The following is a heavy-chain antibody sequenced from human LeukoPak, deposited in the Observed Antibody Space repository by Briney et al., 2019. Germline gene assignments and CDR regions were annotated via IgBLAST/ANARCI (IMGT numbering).Heavy chain of an antibody. CDR1: GYRFTSYY. CDR3: ARDRGSSWYVDY. CDR2: INPSSGGT. J-gene: IGHJ4*02. V-gene: IGHV1-2*02. D-gene: IGHD6-13*01. Sequence: ASVTVSCKTSGYRFTSYYIHWVRQAPGQGLEWMGWINPSSGGTEYAQKFQGRVTMTGDTSISTAYMELSRLRSDDTAEYYCARDRGSSWYVDYWGQGTLVTASS.